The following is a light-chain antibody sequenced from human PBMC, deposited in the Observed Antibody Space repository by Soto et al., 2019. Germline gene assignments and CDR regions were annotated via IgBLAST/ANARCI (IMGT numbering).Light chain of an antibody. CDR3: QQRSNWPSIT. CDR2: DAS. Sequence: EIVLTQSPATLSLSPGERATLSCRASQSVSSYLAWYQQKPGQAPRLLIYDASTRATGIPARFSGSGSGTDFSLTINSLVPEDSAVYYCQQRSNWPSITFGQGTRLDIK. V-gene: IGKV3-11*01. J-gene: IGKJ5*01. CDR1: QSVSSY.